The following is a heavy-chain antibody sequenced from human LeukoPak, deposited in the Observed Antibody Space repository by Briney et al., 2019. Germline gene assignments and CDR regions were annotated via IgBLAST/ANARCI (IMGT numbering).Heavy chain of an antibody. Sequence: PGGSLRLSCVAPGLTFSNCELNWVRQAPGKGLEWISYISSSGSTSYYADSVKGRFTISRDNAKNSLFLQMNSLRAEDTAVYYCARSGYSSGWHDYWGQGTLVTVSS. D-gene: IGHD6-19*01. V-gene: IGHV3-48*03. CDR1: GLTFSNCE. J-gene: IGHJ4*02. CDR3: ARSGYSSGWHDY. CDR2: ISSSGSTS.